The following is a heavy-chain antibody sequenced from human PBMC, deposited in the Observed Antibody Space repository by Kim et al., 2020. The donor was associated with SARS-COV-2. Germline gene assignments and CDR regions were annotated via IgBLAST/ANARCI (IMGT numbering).Heavy chain of an antibody. D-gene: IGHD3-22*01. J-gene: IGHJ4*02. CDR1: GFSLSTSGVG. V-gene: IGHV2-5*02. CDR3: AHTSSYYYDSSGHYYTPYLLFDY. CDR2: IYWDDDK. Sequence: SGPTLVNPTQTLTLTCTFSGFSLSTSGVGVGWIRQPPGKALEWLALIYWDDDKRYSPSLKSRLTITKDTSKNQVVLTMTNMDPVDTATYYCAHTSSYYYDSSGHYYTPYLLFDYWGQGTLVTVSS.